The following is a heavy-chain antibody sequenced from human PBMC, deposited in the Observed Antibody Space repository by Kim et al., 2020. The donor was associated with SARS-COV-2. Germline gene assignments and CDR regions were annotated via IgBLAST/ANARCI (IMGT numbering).Heavy chain of an antibody. CDR1: GFTFSDYY. D-gene: IGHD2-15*01. CDR3: ARDRKDIVVVVAAMGDYYYGMDV. J-gene: IGHJ6*02. CDR2: ISSSGSTI. Sequence: GGSLRLSCAASGFTFSDYYMSWIRQAPGKGLEWVSYISSSGSTIYYADSVKGRFTISRDNAKNSLYLQMNSLRAEDTAVYYCARDRKDIVVVVAAMGDYYYGMDVWGQGTTVTVSS. V-gene: IGHV3-11*01.